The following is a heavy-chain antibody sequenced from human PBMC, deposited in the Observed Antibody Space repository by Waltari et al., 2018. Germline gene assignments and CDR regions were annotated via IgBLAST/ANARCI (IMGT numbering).Heavy chain of an antibody. V-gene: IGHV4-39*01. D-gene: IGHD6-13*01. CDR3: ASSYSSIIRYAFDI. Sequence: QLQLQESGPGLVKPSETLSLTCTVSGGSISSSSYYWGWIRQPPGKGLEWIGSIYYRGSTYYNPSLKSRVTISVDTSKNQFSLKLSSVTAADTAVYYCASSYSSIIRYAFDIWGQGTMVTVSS. J-gene: IGHJ3*02. CDR2: IYYRGST. CDR1: GGSISSSSYY.